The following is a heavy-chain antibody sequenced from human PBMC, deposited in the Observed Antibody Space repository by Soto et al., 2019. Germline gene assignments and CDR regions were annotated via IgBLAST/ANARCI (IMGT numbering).Heavy chain of an antibody. J-gene: IGHJ4*02. CDR2: IWHDGGNK. Sequence: QVQLVGSGGGVVQPGRSLRLSCAASGFTFSSYGMHWVRQGPGKGLEWVAFIWHDGGNKFYAESVKGRFTISRDNSKNTLYLQMTSLSAEDTAMYYCARDGDVNTGFGKDYWGQGTLVTVSS. CDR3: ARDGDVNTGFGKDY. V-gene: IGHV3-33*01. D-gene: IGHD3-16*01. CDR1: GFTFSSYG.